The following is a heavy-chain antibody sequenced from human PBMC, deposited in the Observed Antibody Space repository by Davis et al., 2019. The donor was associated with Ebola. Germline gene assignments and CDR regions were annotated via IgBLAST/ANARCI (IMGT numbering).Heavy chain of an antibody. V-gene: IGHV3-33*06. Sequence: GGSLRLSCAASGFTFSSYGMHWVRQAPGKGLEWVAVIWYDGSNKYYADSVKGRFTISRDNSKNTLYLQMSSLRDEDTAVYYCAKQGSWNYWDWGQGTLLTVSS. CDR3: AKQGSWNYWD. J-gene: IGHJ4*02. CDR1: GFTFSSYG. D-gene: IGHD6-13*01. CDR2: IWYDGSNK.